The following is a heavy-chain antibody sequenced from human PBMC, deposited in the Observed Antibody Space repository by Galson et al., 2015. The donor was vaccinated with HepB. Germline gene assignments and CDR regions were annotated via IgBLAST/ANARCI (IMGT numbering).Heavy chain of an antibody. CDR2: ISWNSGSI. CDR3: AKADYYDITTGRWYFDL. Sequence: SLRLSCAASGFTFDDYAMHWVRQAPGKGLEWVSGISWNSGSIGYADSVKGRFTISRDNAKNSLYLQTNSLRAEDTALYYCAKADYYDITTGRWYFDLWGRGTLVTVSS. D-gene: IGHD3-22*01. CDR1: GFTFDDYA. V-gene: IGHV3-9*01. J-gene: IGHJ2*01.